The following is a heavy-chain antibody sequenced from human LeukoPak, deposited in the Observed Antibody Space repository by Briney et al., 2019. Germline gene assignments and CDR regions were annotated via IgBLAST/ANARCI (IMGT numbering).Heavy chain of an antibody. V-gene: IGHV3-23*01. CDR2: ISGSGGST. D-gene: IGHD3-10*01. CDR3: AKGGVRGVIDY. J-gene: IGHJ4*02. Sequence: GGSLRLSCAASGFTVSSNYMSWVRQAPGKGLEWVSAISGSGGSTYYADSVKGRFTISRDNSKNTLYLQMNSLRAEDTAVYYCAKGGVRGVIDYWGQGTLVTVSS. CDR1: GFTVSSNY.